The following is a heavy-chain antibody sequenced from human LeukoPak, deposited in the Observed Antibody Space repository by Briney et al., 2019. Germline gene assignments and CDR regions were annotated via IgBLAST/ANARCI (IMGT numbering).Heavy chain of an antibody. D-gene: IGHD3-10*01. CDR1: GFTFSSYA. J-gene: IGHJ4*02. Sequence: GGSLRLSCAASGFTFSSYAMSWVRQAPGKGLEWVSAISGSGDSTYYADPVKGRFTISRDNSKNTLYLLMNSLRTEDTALYYCARDPLYYGSGSFDYWGQGTLVTVSS. V-gene: IGHV3-23*01. CDR2: ISGSGDST. CDR3: ARDPLYYGSGSFDY.